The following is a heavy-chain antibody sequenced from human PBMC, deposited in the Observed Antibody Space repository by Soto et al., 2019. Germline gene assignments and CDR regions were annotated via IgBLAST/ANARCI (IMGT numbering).Heavy chain of an antibody. J-gene: IGHJ4*02. Sequence: ASVKVSCKASGGTFSSYAISWVRQAPGQGLEWMGWINPNSGGTNYAQKLQGRVTMTRDTSISTAYMELSRLRSDDTAVYYCARVQKGGSCYDYWGQGTLVTVSS. CDR3: ARVQKGGSCYDY. CDR1: GGTFSSYA. D-gene: IGHD2-15*01. V-gene: IGHV1-2*02. CDR2: INPNSGGT.